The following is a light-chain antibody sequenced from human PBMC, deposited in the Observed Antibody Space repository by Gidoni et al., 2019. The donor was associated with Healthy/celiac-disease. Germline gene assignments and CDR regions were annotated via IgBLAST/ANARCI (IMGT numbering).Light chain of an antibody. CDR2: GTS. CDR3: PSYDSSLSGSV. J-gene: IGLJ3*02. CDR1: SSNIGAGYD. V-gene: IGLV1-40*01. Sequence: QSVLTQPPSVSGAPGQRVTISCTGSSSNIGAGYDVHWYQQLPGTAPKLLIYGTSTRPSGVPDRFSGSKSGTSASLAITGLQAEDEADYYCPSYDSSLSGSVFGGGTKLTVL.